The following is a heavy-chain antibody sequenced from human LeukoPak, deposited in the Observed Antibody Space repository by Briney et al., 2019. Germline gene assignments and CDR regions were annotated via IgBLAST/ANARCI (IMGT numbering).Heavy chain of an antibody. J-gene: IGHJ5*02. D-gene: IGHD2-2*01. CDR3: ARGTPIAPAADPTLNWFDP. V-gene: IGHV4-34*01. CDR1: GGSFSGYY. Sequence: PSETLSLTCAVYGGSFSGYYWSWIRQPPGKGLEWIGEINHSGSTNYNPSLKSRVTISVDTSKNQFSLKLSSVTAADTAVYYCARGTPIAPAADPTLNWFDPWGQGTLVTVSS. CDR2: INHSGST.